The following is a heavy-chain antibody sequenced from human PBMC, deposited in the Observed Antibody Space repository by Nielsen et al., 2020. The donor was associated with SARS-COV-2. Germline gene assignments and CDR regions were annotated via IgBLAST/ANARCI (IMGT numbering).Heavy chain of an antibody. V-gene: IGHV4-31*03. CDR2: IYYSGST. J-gene: IGHJ6*03. Sequence: TLSLTCTVSGGSISSGGYYWSWIRQHPGKGLEWIGYIYYSGSTYYNPSLKSRATISVDTSKKHLFLKLTSVTTADTAMYYCARGTKSYYDFWTGSYYYYYYMDVWGKGTTVTVSS. CDR1: GGSISSGGYY. D-gene: IGHD3-3*01. CDR3: ARGTKSYYDFWTGSYYYYYYMDV.